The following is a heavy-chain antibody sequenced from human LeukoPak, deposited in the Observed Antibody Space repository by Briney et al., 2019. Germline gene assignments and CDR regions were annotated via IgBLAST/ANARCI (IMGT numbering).Heavy chain of an antibody. D-gene: IGHD3-22*01. J-gene: IGHJ4*02. V-gene: IGHV3-48*03. CDR3: AREMGYYDSSGYYY. CDR1: GFTFSSYE. Sequence: PGGSLRLSCAASGFTFSSYEMNWVRQAPGKGLEWVSYISSSGSLIYYADSVKGRFTISRDNAKTSLYLQMNSLRAEDTAVYYCAREMGYYDSSGYYYWGQGTLVTVSS. CDR2: ISSSGSLI.